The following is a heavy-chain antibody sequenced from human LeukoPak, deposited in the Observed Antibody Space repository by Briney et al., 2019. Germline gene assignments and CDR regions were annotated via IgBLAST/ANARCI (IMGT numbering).Heavy chain of an antibody. V-gene: IGHV1-69*05. D-gene: IGHD2-2*01. J-gene: IGHJ5*02. CDR1: GGTFSSYA. Sequence: SVKVSCKASGGTFSSYAISWVRQAPGQGLEWMGGIIPIFGTANYAQKFQGRVTIATDESTSTAYMELSSLRSEDTAVYYCARGFGYCSSTSCYWDWFDPWGQGTLVTVRS. CDR2: IIPIFGTA. CDR3: ARGFGYCSSTSCYWDWFDP.